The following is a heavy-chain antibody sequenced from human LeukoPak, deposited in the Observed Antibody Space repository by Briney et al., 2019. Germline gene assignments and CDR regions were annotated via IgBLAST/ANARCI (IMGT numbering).Heavy chain of an antibody. D-gene: IGHD6-13*01. CDR1: GGSIRSSNNY. CDR2: IHYSGST. J-gene: IGHJ2*01. Sequence: SETLSLTCTVSGGSIRSSNNYWGWIRQPPGKGLEWIGGIHYSGSTYYYPSLKSRVTISVDTSKNQFSLKLSSVTAADTAVYYCARVYYSNSYDYWYFDLWGRGTLVTVSS. CDR3: ARVYYSNSYDYWYFDL. V-gene: IGHV4-39*07.